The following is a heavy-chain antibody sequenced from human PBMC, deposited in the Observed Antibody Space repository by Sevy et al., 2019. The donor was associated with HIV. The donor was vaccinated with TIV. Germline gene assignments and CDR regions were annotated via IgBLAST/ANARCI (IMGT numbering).Heavy chain of an antibody. V-gene: IGHV4-34*01. CDR3: ARHCTGSSCSHAFNI. D-gene: IGHD2-15*01. CDR1: GGSFSGYY. CDR2: INHSGGT. J-gene: IGHJ3*02. Sequence: SETLSLTCTVYGGSFSGYYWSWIRQPPGKGLEWIGEINHSGGTNYNPSLKSRVTISVDTSKNQFSLKLNSVTAADTAVYYCARHCTGSSCSHAFNIWGQGTLVTVSS.